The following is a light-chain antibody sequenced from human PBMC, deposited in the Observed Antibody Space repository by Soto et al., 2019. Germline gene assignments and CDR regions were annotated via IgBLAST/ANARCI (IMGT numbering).Light chain of an antibody. J-gene: IGKJ4*01. CDR3: QQFGLSPT. V-gene: IGKV3-20*01. CDR1: QTISSTF. CDR2: GAS. Sequence: EIVLTQSPGTLPLSPGERATLSCRASQTISSTFLAWYRQRPGQAPRLLIYGASSRATGIPDRFSGSGSGTDFTLTISRLEPEDFAVYYCQQFGLSPTFGGGTKVDIK.